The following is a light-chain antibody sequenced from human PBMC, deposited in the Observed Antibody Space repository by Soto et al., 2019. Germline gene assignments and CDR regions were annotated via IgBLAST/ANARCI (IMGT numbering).Light chain of an antibody. CDR3: SSYAGSNSYV. CDR1: SSDVGNYNH. Sequence: QSALTQPASVSGSPGQSITISCTGTSSDVGNYNHVSWYQHHPGKATKLMIYEVSQRPSGVSDRFSGSKSGNTASLTVSGLQADDEADYYCSSYAGSNSYVFGTGTKVTVL. CDR2: EVS. V-gene: IGLV2-14*02. J-gene: IGLJ1*01.